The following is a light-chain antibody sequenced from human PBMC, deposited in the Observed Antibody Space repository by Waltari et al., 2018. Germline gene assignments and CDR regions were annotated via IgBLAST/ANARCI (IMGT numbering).Light chain of an antibody. CDR1: ESVSNY. Sequence: EVVLTQSPVTLSVAAGGRATLPCRASESVSNYLAWYQQKPGQSPRLLIYDTSKRATGIPARFSGSGYGTDFTLTINNLEAEDFALYYCQQGSILPLTFGGGTKVEIK. CDR2: DTS. V-gene: IGKV3-11*01. J-gene: IGKJ4*01. CDR3: QQGSILPLT.